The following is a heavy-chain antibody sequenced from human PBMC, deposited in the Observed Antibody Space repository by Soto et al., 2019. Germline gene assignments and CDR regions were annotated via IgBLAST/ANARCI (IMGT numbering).Heavy chain of an antibody. D-gene: IGHD3-3*01. V-gene: IGHV1-18*01. CDR1: GYTFTSYG. Sequence: QVQLVQSGAEVKKPGASVKVSCKASGYTFTSYGISWVRQAPGQGLEWMGWISAYNGNTNYAQKLQGRVTMTTDTATSTAYMERRSLRSDDTAVYYCARDRNELLLYGEGETFDYLGQGTMVTVSS. CDR3: ARDRNELLLYGEGETFDY. CDR2: ISAYNGNT. J-gene: IGHJ4*02.